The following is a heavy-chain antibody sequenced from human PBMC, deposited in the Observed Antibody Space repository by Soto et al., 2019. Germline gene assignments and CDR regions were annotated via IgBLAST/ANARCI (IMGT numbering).Heavy chain of an antibody. CDR1: GFTFSNFA. D-gene: IGHD3-16*01. CDR2: IVDSGGNT. Sequence: EVQLLESGGGLVQPGGSLRLSCAASGFTFSNFAMTWVRQAPGKGLEWVSTIVDSGGNTYYADSVKGRFTISRDNSKNTLFLQMNIQRVEDTAVYYCADGGFYDGVDYWGHGTLVTVSS. J-gene: IGHJ4*01. CDR3: ADGGFYDGVDY. V-gene: IGHV3-23*01.